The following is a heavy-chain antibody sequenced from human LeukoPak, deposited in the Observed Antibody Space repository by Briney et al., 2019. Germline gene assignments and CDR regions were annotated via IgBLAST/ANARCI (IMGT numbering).Heavy chain of an antibody. V-gene: IGHV3-30*04. CDR1: GFTFSSYA. Sequence: GGSLRLSCAASGFTFSSYAMHWVRQAPGKGLEWVAVISYDGSNKYYADSVKGRFTISRDNSKNTLFLQMNTLRAEDTAVFYCARGDKQLVFNRNKGGFDPWGQGTLVTVSS. CDR2: ISYDGSNK. D-gene: IGHD6-13*01. CDR3: ARGDKQLVFNRNKGGFDP. J-gene: IGHJ5*02.